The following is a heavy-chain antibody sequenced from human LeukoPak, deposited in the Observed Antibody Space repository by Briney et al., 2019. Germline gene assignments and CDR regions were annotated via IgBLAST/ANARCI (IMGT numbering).Heavy chain of an antibody. CDR3: ARDHVDTAMVTRRGIDY. CDR1: GYTFTGYY. V-gene: IGHV1-2*02. D-gene: IGHD5-18*01. Sequence: ASVKVSCKASGYTFTGYYMHWVRQAPGQGLEWMGWINPNSGGTNYAQKFQGRVTMTRDTSISTAYMELSRLRSDDTAVDYCARDHVDTAMVTRRGIDYWGQGTLVTVSS. CDR2: INPNSGGT. J-gene: IGHJ4*02.